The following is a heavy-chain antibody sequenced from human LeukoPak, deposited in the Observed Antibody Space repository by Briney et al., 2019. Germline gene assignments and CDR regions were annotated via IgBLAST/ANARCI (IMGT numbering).Heavy chain of an antibody. CDR2: IYYSGST. CDR1: GGSISSGGYY. J-gene: IGHJ5*02. Sequence: SETLSLTCTVSGGSISSGGYYWSWIRQHPGKGLEWIGHIYYSGSTYYNPSLKSRVTMSVDTSKNQFSLKLSSVTAADTAVYYCARGVLGYCSSTSCYKWFDPWGQGTLVTVSS. CDR3: ARGVLGYCSSTSCYKWFDP. D-gene: IGHD2-2*02. V-gene: IGHV4-31*03.